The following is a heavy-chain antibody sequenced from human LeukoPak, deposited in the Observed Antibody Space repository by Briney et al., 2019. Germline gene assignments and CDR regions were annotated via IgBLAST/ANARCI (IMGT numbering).Heavy chain of an antibody. CDR3: ARGGGAVVAATFDY. Sequence: PGGSLRLSCAASGFTFSNYAMSWVRQAPGKGLEWISAISGSGGGTYYADSVKGRFTISRDNSKNTLYLQLNSLRVEDTAVYYCARGGGAVVAATFDYWGQGTLVTVSS. D-gene: IGHD2-15*01. V-gene: IGHV3-23*01. J-gene: IGHJ4*02. CDR1: GFTFSNYA. CDR2: ISGSGGGT.